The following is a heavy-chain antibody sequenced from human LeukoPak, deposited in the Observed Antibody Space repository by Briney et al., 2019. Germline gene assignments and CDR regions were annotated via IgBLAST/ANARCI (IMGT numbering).Heavy chain of an antibody. J-gene: IGHJ4*01. CDR1: GYNFANYW. V-gene: IGHV5-51*01. CDR2: IYPGDSDT. Sequence: GESLKISCKGPGYNFANYWIGWGRPIPGKGLEWRGRIYPGDSDTRYSPSFQGQVTISAAQSTSTASLQWSSLKASDTAMYYCARHDSGSYRVDYWGHGTLVTVSS. CDR3: ARHDSGSYRVDY. D-gene: IGHD1-26*01.